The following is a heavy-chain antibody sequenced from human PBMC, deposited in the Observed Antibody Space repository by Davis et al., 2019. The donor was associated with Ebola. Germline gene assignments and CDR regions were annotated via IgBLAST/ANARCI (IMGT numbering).Heavy chain of an antibody. V-gene: IGHV3-30-3*01. CDR3: ARARGNRVAAVHYYYYGMDV. D-gene: IGHD6-13*01. Sequence: GESLKISCAASGFTFSSYAMHWVRQAPGKGLEWVAVISYDGSNKYYADSVKGRFTISRDNSKNTLYLQMNSLRAEDTAVYYCARARGNRVAAVHYYYYGMDVWGQWTTVTVSS. CDR1: GFTFSSYA. J-gene: IGHJ6*02. CDR2: ISYDGSNK.